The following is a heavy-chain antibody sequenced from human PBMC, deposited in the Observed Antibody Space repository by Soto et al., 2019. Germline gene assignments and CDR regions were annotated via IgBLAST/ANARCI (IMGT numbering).Heavy chain of an antibody. V-gene: IGHV3-48*02. Sequence: GGSLRLSCTASGFTFRSYSMHWVRQAPGKGLEWLSYISSESTTIYYTDSVKGRFNISRDNAKNSLYLQMNSLRDEDTAVYYCAREPSGGDDYPDPRESWGQG. J-gene: IGHJ5*02. CDR3: AREPSGGDDYPDPRES. CDR1: GFTFRSYS. CDR2: ISSESTTI. D-gene: IGHD4-17*01.